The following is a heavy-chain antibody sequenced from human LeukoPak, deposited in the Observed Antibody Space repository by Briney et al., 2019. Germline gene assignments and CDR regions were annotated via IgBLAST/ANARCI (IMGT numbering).Heavy chain of an antibody. Sequence: QPGGSLRLFCAASGFTFSSYEMNWVRQAPGQGLEWVAYISSTGNTVHYAGSVKGRFTISRDNAKNSLYLQMNRLRAEDTAVYYCTKETPQMDVWGKGTTVIVSS. CDR2: ISSTGNTV. CDR1: GFTFSSYE. D-gene: IGHD2-15*01. CDR3: TKETPQMDV. V-gene: IGHV3-48*03. J-gene: IGHJ6*04.